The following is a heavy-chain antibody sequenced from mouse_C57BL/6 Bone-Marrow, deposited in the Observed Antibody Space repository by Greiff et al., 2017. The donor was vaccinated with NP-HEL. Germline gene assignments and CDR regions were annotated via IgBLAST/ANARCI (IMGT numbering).Heavy chain of an antibody. CDR3: ARKAYYGRSYEFAY. J-gene: IGHJ3*01. CDR2: IDPSDSCT. V-gene: IGHV1-50*01. D-gene: IGHD1-1*01. Sequence: VQLQQPGAGLVKPGASVKLSCKASGYTFTTYWMQWVKQRPGQGLEWIGEIDPSDSCTNYNQKFKGKATLTVDTSSSTANMQLSSLTSEDSAVYYCARKAYYGRSYEFAYWGQGTLVTVSA. CDR1: GYTFTTYW.